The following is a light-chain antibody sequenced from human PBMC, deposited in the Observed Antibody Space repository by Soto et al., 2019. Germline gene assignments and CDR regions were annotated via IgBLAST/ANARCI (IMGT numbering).Light chain of an antibody. V-gene: IGKV1-5*01. J-gene: IGKJ1*01. CDR1: QSISTW. Sequence: DIQMTQSPSTLSASVGARVTITCRASQSISTWLAWYQQRPGKAPRLLIYVASSLESGVPSRFSGSGSGTEFTLTISSLQPDDFATYYCQQFNSYPWTFGQGTKVEMK. CDR3: QQFNSYPWT. CDR2: VAS.